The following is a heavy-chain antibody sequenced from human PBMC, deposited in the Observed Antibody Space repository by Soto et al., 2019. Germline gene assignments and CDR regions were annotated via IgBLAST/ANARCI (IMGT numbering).Heavy chain of an antibody. D-gene: IGHD3-16*01. V-gene: IGHV4-61*01. J-gene: IGHJ6*02. CDR2: IDYSGST. CDR1: GGSVSSGSYY. CDR3: ARDPYYDYVWGSYRSYYYYGMDV. Sequence: QVQLQESGPGLVKPSETLSLTCTVSGGSVSSGSYYWSWIRQPPGKGLEWIGYIDYSGSTNYNPSLKSRVTISVDASKTPSSLKLSSVTAADTAVYYCARDPYYDYVWGSYRSYYYYGMDVWGQGTTVTVSS.